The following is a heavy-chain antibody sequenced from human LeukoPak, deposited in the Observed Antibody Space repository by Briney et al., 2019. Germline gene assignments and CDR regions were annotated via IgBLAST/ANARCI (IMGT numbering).Heavy chain of an antibody. D-gene: IGHD3-3*01. J-gene: IGHJ3*02. Sequence: ASVKVSCKASGYTFTSYGISWVRQAPGQGIEWMGWISAYNGNTNYAQKLQGRVTMTTATSTSTAYMELRSLRSDDTAVYYCAREVVVVPAAMGHYDFWSGYYTGDAFDIWGQGTVVTVSS. CDR2: ISAYNGNT. CDR1: GYTFTSYG. V-gene: IGHV1-18*01. CDR3: AREVVVVPAAMGHYDFWSGYYTGDAFDI.